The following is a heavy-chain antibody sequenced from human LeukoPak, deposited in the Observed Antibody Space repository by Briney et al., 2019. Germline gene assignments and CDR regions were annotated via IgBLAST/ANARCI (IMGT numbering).Heavy chain of an antibody. CDR1: GYTFTSYA. V-gene: IGHV1-69*13. CDR2: IIPIFGTA. D-gene: IGHD5-12*01. J-gene: IGHJ4*02. Sequence: ASVKVSCKASGYTFTSYAISWVRQAPGQGLEWMGGIIPIFGTANYAQKFQGRVTITADESTSTAYMELSSLRSEDTAVYYCARVDPTQYYFDYWGQGTLVTVSS. CDR3: ARVDPTQYYFDY.